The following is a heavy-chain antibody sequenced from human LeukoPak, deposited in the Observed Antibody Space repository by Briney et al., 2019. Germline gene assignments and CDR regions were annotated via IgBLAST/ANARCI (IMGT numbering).Heavy chain of an antibody. CDR3: ARYCDYGGTGVDY. V-gene: IGHV1-2*02. CDR2: LNSNSGGT. J-gene: IGHJ4*02. D-gene: IGHD4-23*01. CDR1: GYPFVGYH. Sequence: ASVKVSCKVSGYPFVGYHMHWVRQAPGQGLEWMGWLNSNSGGTNSAEKFQGRVSMTRDTSVSTAYLELNSLRSDDTAVYYCARYCDYGGTGVDYWGQGTLVTVSS.